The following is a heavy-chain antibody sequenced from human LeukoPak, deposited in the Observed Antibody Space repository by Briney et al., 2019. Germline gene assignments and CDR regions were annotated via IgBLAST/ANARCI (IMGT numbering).Heavy chain of an antibody. J-gene: IGHJ4*02. Sequence: SQTLSLTCTVSGGPISSGGYYWSWIRQHPGKGLEWIGYIYYSGSTYYNPSLKSRVTISVDTSKNQFSLKLSSVTAADTAVYYCARVITMIVVVWGQGTLVTVSS. D-gene: IGHD3-22*01. CDR2: IYYSGST. V-gene: IGHV4-31*03. CDR1: GGPISSGGYY. CDR3: ARVITMIVVV.